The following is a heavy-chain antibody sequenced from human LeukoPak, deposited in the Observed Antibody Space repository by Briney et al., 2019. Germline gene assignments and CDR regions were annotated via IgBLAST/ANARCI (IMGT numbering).Heavy chain of an antibody. V-gene: IGHV5-51*01. D-gene: IGHD4-23*01. CDR1: GYTFSSYW. CDR2: IYPGDSDT. J-gene: IGHJ4*02. CDR3: ARSWGTSGNLGY. Sequence: GESLKISCKASGYTFSSYWIGWVRQMPGKGLEWMGLIYPGDSDTRYNPSFQGQVTISADKYISTAYLQWSSLKASDTAMYYCARSWGTSGNLGYWGQGTLVTVSS.